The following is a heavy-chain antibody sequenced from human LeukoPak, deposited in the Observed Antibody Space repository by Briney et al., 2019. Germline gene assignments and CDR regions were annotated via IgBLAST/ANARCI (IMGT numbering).Heavy chain of an antibody. CDR3: ARRLRAESDASPDNWIGP. V-gene: IGHV4-59*08. D-gene: IGHD3-16*01. Sequence: SETLSLTCTVSGGSISSYYWSWIRQPPGKGLEWIGHIYYTGSPRYNPSLTSRVTISVDTSSNQFSLTLHSVTAADTAVYYCARRLRAESDASPDNWIGPWGQGALVTVSS. J-gene: IGHJ5*02. CDR1: GGSISSYY. CDR2: IYYTGSP.